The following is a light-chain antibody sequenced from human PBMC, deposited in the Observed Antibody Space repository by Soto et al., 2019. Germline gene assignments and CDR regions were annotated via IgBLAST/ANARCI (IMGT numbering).Light chain of an antibody. CDR2: DVS. CDR3: QQFQNYPLT. CDR1: QAITNA. Sequence: AIQMTQSPSSLSASTGDSVTISCRASQAITNALAWYQQKPGKPPKLLIYDVSTLEGGVPSRFSGSGSGTDFTLSISSLQPEDFATYYCQQFQNYPLTFGGGTNVE. V-gene: IGKV1D-13*01. J-gene: IGKJ4*01.